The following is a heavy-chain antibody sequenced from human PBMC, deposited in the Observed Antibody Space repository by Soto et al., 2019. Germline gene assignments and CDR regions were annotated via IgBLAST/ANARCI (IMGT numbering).Heavy chain of an antibody. V-gene: IGHV4-39*01. CDR3: AKRMKFFRYFDSPFDS. CDR2: IYYSGST. Sequence: SETLSLTCTVSGGSISSSSYYWGWIRQPPGKGLEWIGSIYYSGSTYYNPSLKSRVTISVDTSKNKFSLKLSSVTAADTAVYYFAKRMKFFRYFDSPFDSWGQEPLVTVSP. CDR1: GGSISSSSYY. D-gene: IGHD3-9*01. J-gene: IGHJ4*02.